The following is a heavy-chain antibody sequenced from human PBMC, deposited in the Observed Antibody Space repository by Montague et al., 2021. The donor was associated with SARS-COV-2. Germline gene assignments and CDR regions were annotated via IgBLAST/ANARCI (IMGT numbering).Heavy chain of an antibody. CDR1: GYSFTSYW. CDR3: ARRRGLEGYYYNSGSYACDV. Sequence: QSGAEVKKSGESLKISCKGSGYSFTSYWVGWVRQMPGKGLEWMGIIYPGDSDTRYSPSFQGQVTISADKSISTAYLQWSSLKASDTAMYYCARRRGLEGYYYNSGSYACDVGGQGTMVTVSS. J-gene: IGHJ3*01. CDR2: IYPGDSDT. D-gene: IGHD3-10*01. V-gene: IGHV5-51*01.